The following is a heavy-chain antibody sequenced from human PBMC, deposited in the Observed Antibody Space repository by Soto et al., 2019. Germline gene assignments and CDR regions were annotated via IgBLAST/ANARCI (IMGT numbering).Heavy chain of an antibody. J-gene: IGHJ4*01. CDR2: IYYSGST. V-gene: IGHV4-30-4*01. CDR3: ARVADCSGGRCYFSVDY. D-gene: IGHD2-15*01. CDR1: GGSISSGDYY. Sequence: QVQLQEPGPGLVKPSQTLSLTCTVSGGSISSGDYYWSWIRQPPGKGLEWIGYIYYSGSTYYNPSLKSRVTISVDTSKNQFSLKLSSVTAADTAVYYCARVADCSGGRCYFSVDYCGHGTLVTVSS.